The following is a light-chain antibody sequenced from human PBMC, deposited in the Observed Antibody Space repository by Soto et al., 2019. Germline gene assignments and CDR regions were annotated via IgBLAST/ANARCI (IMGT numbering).Light chain of an antibody. V-gene: IGKV3-15*01. CDR2: GAS. CDR1: QSVSSN. J-gene: IGKJ4*01. CDR3: QQRSSCPLT. Sequence: EIVMTQSPATLSVSPGERATLSCRASQSVSSNLAWYQQKPGQAPSLLIYGASTRATGTPARFSGSGSGTEFTLTISSLEPEDFAVYYCQQRSSCPLTFGGGTKVEIK.